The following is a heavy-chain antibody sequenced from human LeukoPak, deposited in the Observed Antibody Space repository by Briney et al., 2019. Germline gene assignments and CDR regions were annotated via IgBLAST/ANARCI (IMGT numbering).Heavy chain of an antibody. CDR3: ARSRDNCFDS. V-gene: IGHV6-1*01. CDR1: GDSVSSNSVG. Sequence: SQTLSLTCAISGDSVSSNSVGWNWIRQSPSIGLEWLGKTYYRSKWYNDYAVSVKSRITINPDTSKNHFSLQLNSVTPEDTALYYCARSRDNCFDSWGQGTLVTVSS. CDR2: TYYRSKWYN. J-gene: IGHJ5*01.